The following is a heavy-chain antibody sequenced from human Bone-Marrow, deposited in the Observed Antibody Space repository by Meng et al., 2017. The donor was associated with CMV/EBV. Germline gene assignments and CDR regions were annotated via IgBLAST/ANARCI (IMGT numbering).Heavy chain of an antibody. CDR1: GFTFSSYA. J-gene: IGHJ4*02. CDR2: ISYDGTNK. Sequence: GGSLRLSCAASGFTFSSYAMHWVRQAPGKGLEWVAVISYDGTNKYFEDSVKGRLTISRDNSKNTLYLQMNSLRTEDTALYYCARVAYDFWSGCGYWGQGTLVTVSS. D-gene: IGHD3-3*01. CDR3: ARVAYDFWSGCGY. V-gene: IGHV3-30*04.